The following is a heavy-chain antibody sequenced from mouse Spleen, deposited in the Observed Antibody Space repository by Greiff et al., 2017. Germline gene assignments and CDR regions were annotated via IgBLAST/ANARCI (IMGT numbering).Heavy chain of an antibody. CDR3: ARWDYYDGSYGY. CDR1: GFKIKNTH. CDR2: IDPANGNT. D-gene: IGHD1-1*01. V-gene: IGHV14-3*01. Sequence: VQLQQSVAELVRPGASVKLSCTASGFKIKNTHMHWGKQRPEQGLEWIGRIDPANGNTKYAPKFQGKATITADTSSNTAYLQLSSLTSEDTAIYYCARWDYYDGSYGYWGQGTTLTVSS. J-gene: IGHJ2*01.